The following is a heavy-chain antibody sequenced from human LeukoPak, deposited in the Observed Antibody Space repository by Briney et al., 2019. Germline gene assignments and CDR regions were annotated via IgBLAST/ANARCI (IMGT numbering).Heavy chain of an antibody. CDR2: IIPIFGTA. CDR3: ARGGAYGSGSYYNWGYYYYMDV. CDR1: GGTFSSYA. J-gene: IGHJ6*03. Sequence: GSSVKVSCKASGGTFSSYAISWVRQAPGQGLERMGGIIPIFGTANYAQKFQGRVTITTDESTSTAYMELSSLRSEDTAVYYCARGGAYGSGSYYNWGYYYYMDVWGKGTTVTVSS. D-gene: IGHD3-10*01. V-gene: IGHV1-69*05.